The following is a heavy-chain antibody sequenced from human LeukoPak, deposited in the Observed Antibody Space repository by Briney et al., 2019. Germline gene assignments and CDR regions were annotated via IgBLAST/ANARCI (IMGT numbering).Heavy chain of an antibody. CDR3: ARRGSGIYCFDY. CDR2: ISYDGSNK. J-gene: IGHJ4*02. V-gene: IGHV3-30*03. CDR1: GFTFSSYG. D-gene: IGHD3-16*01. Sequence: PGRSLRLSCAASGFTFSSYGMHWVRQAPGKGLEWVAVISYDGSNKYYADSVKGRFTISRDNSKNTLYLHMNSVRAEDTAVYYCARRGSGIYCFDYWGQGTLVTVSS.